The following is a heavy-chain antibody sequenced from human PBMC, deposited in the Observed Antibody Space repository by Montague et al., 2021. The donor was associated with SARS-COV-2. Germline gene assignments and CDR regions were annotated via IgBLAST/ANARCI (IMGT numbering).Heavy chain of an antibody. CDR2: MYYSGST. Sequence: SETLSLTCTVSGGSISSSNYYWGWIRHRHGKGLEWIVNMYYSGSTYYNPSLKSRVTISIDTSKDQFSLKLSSVTAADTAVYYCARDDIVLQGVTKGMDVWGQGTKVTVSS. CDR1: GGSISSSNYY. D-gene: IGHD3-10*01. CDR3: ARDDIVLQGVTKGMDV. J-gene: IGHJ6*02. V-gene: IGHV4-39*07.